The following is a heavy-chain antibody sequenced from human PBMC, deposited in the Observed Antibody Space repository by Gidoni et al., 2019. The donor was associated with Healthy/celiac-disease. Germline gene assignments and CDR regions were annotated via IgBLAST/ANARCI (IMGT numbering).Heavy chain of an antibody. D-gene: IGHD3-22*01. Sequence: QVQLVQSGAEVKKPGSSVKVYCKASGGTFCTYAISWVRQVPGKGLEWMGVIIPIIGTANYAQKCQGRVTITADKSTSTAYMELSSLRSEDTAVYYCARDSCVIPDAYYDSSGYQTSCAFDIWGQGTMVTVSS. J-gene: IGHJ3*02. CDR3: ARDSCVIPDAYYDSSGYQTSCAFDI. V-gene: IGHV1-69*06. CDR1: GGTFCTYA. CDR2: IIPIIGTA.